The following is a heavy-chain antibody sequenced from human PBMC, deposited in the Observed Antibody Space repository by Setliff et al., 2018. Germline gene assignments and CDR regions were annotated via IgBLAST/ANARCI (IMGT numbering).Heavy chain of an antibody. CDR3: ARAAGYSSSWYHYYYGMDV. J-gene: IGHJ6*02. V-gene: IGHV4-39*01. CDR2: IYYSGST. Sequence: PSETLSLTCTVSGGSISRSSYNWGWIRQPPGKGLEWIGSIYYSGSTYYNPSLKSRVTISVDTSKNQFSPKLSSVTAADTAVYYCARAAGYSSSWYHYYYGMDVWGQGTTVTVSS. CDR1: GGSISRSSYN. D-gene: IGHD6-13*01.